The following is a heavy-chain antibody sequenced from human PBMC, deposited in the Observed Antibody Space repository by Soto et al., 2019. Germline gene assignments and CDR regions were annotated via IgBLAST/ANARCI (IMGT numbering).Heavy chain of an antibody. Sequence: PSETLSLTCSVSGGSISSISYFWGWIRQPPGKGLEWIGSIYYSGSTYYNPSLKSRVTVSVGTSKNQFSLKLSSVTAADTAVYYCARHPSDFWFDPWGQGTLVTVSS. CDR3: ARHPSDFWFDP. D-gene: IGHD2-21*02. V-gene: IGHV4-39*01. J-gene: IGHJ5*02. CDR2: IYYSGST. CDR1: GGSISSISYF.